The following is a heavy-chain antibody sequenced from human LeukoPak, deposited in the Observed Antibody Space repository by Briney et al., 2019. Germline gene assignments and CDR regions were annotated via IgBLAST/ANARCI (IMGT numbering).Heavy chain of an antibody. J-gene: IGHJ4*02. Sequence: PSETLSLTCTVSGGSISSSSYYWGWIRQPPGKGLEWIGSIYYSGSTYYNPSLKSRVTISVDTSKNQFSLKLSSVTAADTAVYYCARDQVAVGWKAFDYWGQGTLVTVSS. CDR3: ARDQVAVGWKAFDY. D-gene: IGHD6-19*01. V-gene: IGHV4-39*07. CDR1: GGSISSSSYY. CDR2: IYYSGST.